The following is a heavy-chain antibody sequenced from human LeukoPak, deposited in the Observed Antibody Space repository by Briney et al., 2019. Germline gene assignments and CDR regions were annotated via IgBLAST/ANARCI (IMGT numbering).Heavy chain of an antibody. CDR2: SGSGGST. J-gene: IGHJ4*02. CDR1: GFIFSSYG. D-gene: IGHD1-26*01. CDR3: AKGDYSGSYYFDY. Sequence: PGGSLRLSCAVSGFIFSSYGMSWVRQAPGKGLEWVSVSGSGGSTYYADSVKGRFTIFRDNSKNTLYLQMNRLRAEDTAVYYCAKGDYSGSYYFDYWGQGTLVTVSS. V-gene: IGHV3-23*01.